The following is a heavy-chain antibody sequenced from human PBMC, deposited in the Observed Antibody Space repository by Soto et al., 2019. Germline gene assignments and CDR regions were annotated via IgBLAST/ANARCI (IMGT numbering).Heavy chain of an antibody. V-gene: IGHV4-59*01. D-gene: IGHD5-18*01. Sequence: PSETLSLTCTVSGGSISSYYWSWIRHPPGKGLEWIGYIYYSGGTNYNPSLKSRVTIAVATSKNKFSLKLSSVIAADTSVYYCASITAMVPHFDYWGQATLVTVAS. CDR2: IYYSGGT. CDR3: ASITAMVPHFDY. CDR1: GGSISSYY. J-gene: IGHJ4*02.